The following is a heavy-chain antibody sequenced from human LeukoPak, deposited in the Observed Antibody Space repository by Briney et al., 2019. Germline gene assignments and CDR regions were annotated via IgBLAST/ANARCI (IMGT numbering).Heavy chain of an antibody. V-gene: IGHV3-21*01. CDR2: ISSSSSYI. CDR3: ARDEFLEWSCFDY. D-gene: IGHD3-3*01. Sequence: GGSLRLSCAASGFTFSSYSMNWVCQAPGKGLEWVSSISSSSSYIYYADSVKGRFTISRDNAKNSLYLQMNSLRAEDTAVYYCARDEFLEWSCFDYWGQGTLVTVSS. J-gene: IGHJ4*02. CDR1: GFTFSSYS.